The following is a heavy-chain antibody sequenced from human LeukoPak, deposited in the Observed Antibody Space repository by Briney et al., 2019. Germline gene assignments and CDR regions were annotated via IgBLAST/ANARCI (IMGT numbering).Heavy chain of an antibody. V-gene: IGHV1-3*01. J-gene: IGHJ5*02. D-gene: IGHD6-19*01. CDR1: GYTFTSYA. CDR3: ARDGSSGWSWFDP. CDR2: INAGNGNT. Sequence: GASVKVSCKASGYTFTSYAMHWVRQAPGQRLEWMGWINAGNGNTKYSQKFQGRVTITRDTSASTAYMELSSLRSEDTSVYYCARDGSSGWSWFDPWGQGTLSPSPQ.